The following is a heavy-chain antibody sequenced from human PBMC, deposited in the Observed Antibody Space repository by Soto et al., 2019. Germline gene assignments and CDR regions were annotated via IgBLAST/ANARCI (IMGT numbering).Heavy chain of an antibody. CDR3: ARHRRDIVVVPDHSFDY. V-gene: IGHV4-39*01. J-gene: IGHJ4*02. CDR1: GGSISSSSYY. D-gene: IGHD2-2*01. Sequence: PSETLSLTCTVSGGSISSSSYYWGWIRQPPGKGLEWIGSIYYSGSTNYNPSLKSRVTISVDTSKNQFSLKLSSVTAADTAVYYCARHRRDIVVVPDHSFDYWGQGTLVTVAS. CDR2: IYYSGST.